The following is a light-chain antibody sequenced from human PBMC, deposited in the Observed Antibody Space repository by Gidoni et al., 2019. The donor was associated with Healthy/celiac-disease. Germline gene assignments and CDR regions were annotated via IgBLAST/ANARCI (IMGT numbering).Light chain of an antibody. CDR1: QSVSSN. CDR2: GAS. Sequence: EIVMTQSPATLSVSPGERATLSCRASQSVSSNLAWYQQKPGQAPRPLIYGASTRATGIPARFSGSGSGTEFTLTISSLQSEDFAVYYCQQYNNWPPWTFGQGTPWKSN. V-gene: IGKV3-15*01. CDR3: QQYNNWPPWT. J-gene: IGKJ1*01.